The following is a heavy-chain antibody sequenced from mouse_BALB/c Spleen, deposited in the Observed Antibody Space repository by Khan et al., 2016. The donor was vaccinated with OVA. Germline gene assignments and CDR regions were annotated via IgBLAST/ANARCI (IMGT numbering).Heavy chain of an antibody. J-gene: IGHJ4*01. CDR1: GFSLTTYG. V-gene: IGHV2-6*02. CDR3: TRLFDGYSSLYAMDY. Sequence: QVQLKESGPGLVAPSQSLSITCTVSGFSLTTYGVHWVRQPPGKGLEWLVVIWSDGSTNYNSVLKSRLSISKDNSKSQVFLKMNSLQTDDTAMYYCTRLFDGYSSLYAMDYWGQGTSVTVSS. CDR2: IWSDGST. D-gene: IGHD2-3*01.